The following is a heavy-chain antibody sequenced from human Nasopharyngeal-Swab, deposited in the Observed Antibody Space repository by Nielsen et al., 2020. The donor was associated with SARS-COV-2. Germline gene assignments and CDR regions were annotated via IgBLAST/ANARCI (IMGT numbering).Heavy chain of an antibody. CDR2: ISYDGSNK. D-gene: IGHD6-19*01. CDR1: GFTFSSYA. Sequence: GESLKISCAASGFTFSSYAMHWVRQAPGKGLEWVAVISYDGSNKYYADSVKGRFTISRDNSMNTLYLQMNSLRAEDTAVYYCARDRGIAVAGNYYYYGMDVWGQGTTVTVSS. CDR3: ARDRGIAVAGNYYYYGMDV. V-gene: IGHV3-30-3*01. J-gene: IGHJ6*02.